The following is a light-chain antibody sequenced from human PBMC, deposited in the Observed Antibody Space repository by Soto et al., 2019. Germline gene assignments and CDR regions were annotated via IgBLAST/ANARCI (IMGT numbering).Light chain of an antibody. CDR2: GAS. J-gene: IGKJ2*01. Sequence: EIVLTQSPGTLSLSPGERATLSCRASQSVSGSYLAWYQQKAGQAPRLLIYGASSRATGLPDRFSGSGSGTDFTLTISRLEPEDFAVYYCQHFGSSPYMYTFGQGTKLEIK. CDR3: QHFGSSPYMYT. CDR1: QSVSGSY. V-gene: IGKV3-20*01.